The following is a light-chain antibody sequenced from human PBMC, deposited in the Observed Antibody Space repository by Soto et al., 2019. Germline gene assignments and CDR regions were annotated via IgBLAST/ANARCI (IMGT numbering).Light chain of an antibody. CDR3: SAYTTSNTLI. V-gene: IGLV2-14*01. CDR2: EVN. J-gene: IGLJ1*01. Sequence: SALTQPATVSVSPGQSVTITRAGTRSDVGGYDYVSWYHQHPGTAPKLILYEVNNRPSGVSNRFSGSKSGNTASLIISGLQTEDEANYYCSAYTTSNTLIFGTGTKVTVL. CDR1: RSDVGGYDY.